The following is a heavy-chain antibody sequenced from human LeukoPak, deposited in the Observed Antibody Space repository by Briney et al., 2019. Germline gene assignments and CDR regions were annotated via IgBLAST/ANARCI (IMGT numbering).Heavy chain of an antibody. Sequence: SETLSLTCTVSGGSITSDIFYWNWIRQHAGKGLEWIGSIHSSRGTSYNPSLESRLTISVDTSENQFFLKMSYVTAADTAMYYCGKVGGNSNSWGQGTLVTVSS. CDR3: GKVGGNSNS. J-gene: IGHJ5*02. CDR2: IHSSRGT. V-gene: IGHV4-31*03. CDR1: GGSITSDIFY. D-gene: IGHD4-23*01.